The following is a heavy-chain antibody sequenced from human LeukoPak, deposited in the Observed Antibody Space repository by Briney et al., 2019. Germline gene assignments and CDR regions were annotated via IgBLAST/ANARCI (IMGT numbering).Heavy chain of an antibody. D-gene: IGHD2-15*01. Sequence: GGSLRLSCAASGFTFSSYAMSWVRQAPGKGLEWVSAISGSGGSTYYADSVKGRFTISRDNSKNTLYLQMNSLRAEDTAVYYCAKSGAVVVVAAKYFDYWGQGTLVTVSS. CDR2: ISGSGGST. CDR1: GFTFSSYA. V-gene: IGHV3-23*01. J-gene: IGHJ4*02. CDR3: AKSGAVVVVAAKYFDY.